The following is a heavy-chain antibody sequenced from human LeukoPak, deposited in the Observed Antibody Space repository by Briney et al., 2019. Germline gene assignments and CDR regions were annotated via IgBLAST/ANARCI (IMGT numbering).Heavy chain of an antibody. Sequence: GGSLRLSCTAAGFTFTNNWMFWVRQAPGKGPEWLANINQDGGEAYSVDSVKGRFTISRDNAKNSVYLQMNSLRVEDTAVYYCAVTSRSYAFDYWGPGTLVTVSS. CDR1: GFTFTNNW. J-gene: IGHJ4*02. CDR2: INQDGGEA. V-gene: IGHV3-7*02. D-gene: IGHD3-16*01. CDR3: AVTSRSYAFDY.